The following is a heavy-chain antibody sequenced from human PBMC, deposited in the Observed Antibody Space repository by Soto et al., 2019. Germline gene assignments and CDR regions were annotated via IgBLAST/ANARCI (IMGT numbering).Heavy chain of an antibody. V-gene: IGHV4-30-4*01. CDR1: GDSISSINNY. Sequence: SETLSLTCTVSGDSISSINNYWSWIRQPPGEGLEWIGFISYSGTTSYSPSLKSRVAISLYTSKNQFSLSLNFVTAADTAVYYCARGRGYSYGLDPWGQGSLVTVPQ. D-gene: IGHD5-18*01. J-gene: IGHJ5*02. CDR2: ISYSGTT. CDR3: ARGRGYSYGLDP.